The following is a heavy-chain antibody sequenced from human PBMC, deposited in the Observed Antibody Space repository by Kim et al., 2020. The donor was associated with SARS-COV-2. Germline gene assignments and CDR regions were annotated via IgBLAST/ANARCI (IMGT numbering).Heavy chain of an antibody. J-gene: IGHJ4*01. CDR1: GFRVSGSD. CDR2: TYSGGYT. V-gene: IGHV3-53*01. CDR3: ARRNGGRWLQD. Sequence: GGSLRLSCAATGFRVSGSDLCWVRQAPGKGLDWLSLTYSGGYTILAPSVKGRFTISRDTSKNTLFLQMNTLGAEDTAMYYCARRNGGRWLQDWGHGTLVTVSS. D-gene: IGHD3-16*01.